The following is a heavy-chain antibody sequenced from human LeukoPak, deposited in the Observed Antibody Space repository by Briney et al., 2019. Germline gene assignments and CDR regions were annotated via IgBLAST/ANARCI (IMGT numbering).Heavy chain of an antibody. D-gene: IGHD2-2*01. CDR1: GYTFTSYY. J-gene: IGHJ6*03. Sequence: ASVKVSCKASGYTFTSYYMHWVRQAPGQGLEWMGIIDPSGGSTRYAQKFQGRVTMTRGTSTRTVYMELSSLRSEDTAVYYCARMVYCSSISCSYYYYYMDVWGKGTTVTVSS. V-gene: IGHV1-46*01. CDR2: IDPSGGST. CDR3: ARMVYCSSISCSYYYYYMDV.